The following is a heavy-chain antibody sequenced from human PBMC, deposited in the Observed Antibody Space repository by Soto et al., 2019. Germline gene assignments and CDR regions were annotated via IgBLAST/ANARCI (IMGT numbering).Heavy chain of an antibody. CDR1: GGSITSSNW. D-gene: IGHD3-9*01. Sequence: QVQLQESGPRLVKPSGTLSLTCAVSGGSITSSNWWSWVRQPPGKGLEWIGEIDHSGSTNYNPSLMSRVTIAVDKSKNQFSLKLSSVTAANTAVYYCARWGRFYDNLTRPRSYDYGMEVWGQGNTVTVSS. J-gene: IGHJ6*02. CDR3: ARWGRFYDNLTRPRSYDYGMEV. CDR2: IDHSGST. V-gene: IGHV4-4*02.